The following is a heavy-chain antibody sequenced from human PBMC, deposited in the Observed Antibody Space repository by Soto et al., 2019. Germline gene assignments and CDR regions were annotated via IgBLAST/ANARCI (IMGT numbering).Heavy chain of an antibody. CDR3: ARDGGYSRGWSARDGGVDWLDP. Sequence: QVQLVQSGAEVKKPGASVKVSCKASGYTFTSYDINWVRQATGQGLEWMGWMNPNSGNTGYAQKFQGRVTLTRNTPISPAYRAMGRLRSEDRAVYYCARDGGYSRGWSARDGGVDWLDPWGQGTLVTVAS. V-gene: IGHV1-8*01. CDR1: GYTFTSYD. J-gene: IGHJ5*02. D-gene: IGHD6-19*01. CDR2: MNPNSGNT.